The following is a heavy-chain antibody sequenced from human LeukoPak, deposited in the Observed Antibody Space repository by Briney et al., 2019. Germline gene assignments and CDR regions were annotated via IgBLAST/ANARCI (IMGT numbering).Heavy chain of an antibody. CDR2: IYYSGST. D-gene: IGHD1-7*01. CDR1: GGSISSGGYY. Sequence: TLSLTCTVSGGSISSGGYYWSWIRQHPGKGLEWIGYIYYSGSTYYNPSLKSRVTISVDTSKNQFSLKLSSVTAADTAVYYCASTSSITGTTSWFDPWGQGTLVTVFS. CDR3: ASTSSITGTTSWFDP. J-gene: IGHJ5*02. V-gene: IGHV4-31*03.